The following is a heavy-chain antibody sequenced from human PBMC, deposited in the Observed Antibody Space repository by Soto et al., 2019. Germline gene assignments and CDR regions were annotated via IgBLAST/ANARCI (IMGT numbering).Heavy chain of an antibody. CDR1: GGSISSSSYY. D-gene: IGHD4-17*01. CDR2: IYYSGST. CDR3: ARRSNDYGDYVYTFDI. Sequence: SETLSLTCTVSGGSISSSSYYWGWIRQPPGKGLEWIGSIYYSGSTYYNTSLKSQVTISVDTSKNQFSLKLSSVTAADTAVYYCARRSNDYGDYVYTFDIWGQGTMVTVSS. V-gene: IGHV4-39*01. J-gene: IGHJ3*02.